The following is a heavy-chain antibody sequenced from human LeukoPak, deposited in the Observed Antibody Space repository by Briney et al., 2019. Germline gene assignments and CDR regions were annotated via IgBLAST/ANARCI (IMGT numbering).Heavy chain of an antibody. D-gene: IGHD3-3*01. J-gene: IGHJ6*03. CDR1: GGSFSGYY. Sequence: SETLSLTCAVYGGSFSGYYWSWVRQPPGKGLEWIGEINHSGSTNYNPSLKSRVTISVDTSKNQFSLKLSSVTAADTAVYYCARGFMGTYYDFWSGYRDYYYYYYMDVWGKGTTVAVSS. CDR3: ARGFMGTYYDFWSGYRDYYYYYYMDV. CDR2: INHSGST. V-gene: IGHV4-34*01.